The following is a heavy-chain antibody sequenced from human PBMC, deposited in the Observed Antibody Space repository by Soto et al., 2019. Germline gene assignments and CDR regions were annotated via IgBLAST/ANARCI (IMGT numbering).Heavy chain of an antibody. D-gene: IGHD3-3*01. J-gene: IGHJ4*02. V-gene: IGHV4-31*03. Sequence: SETLSLTCTVSGGSISSGGYYWSWIRQHPGKGLEWIGYIYYSGSTYYNPSLKSRVTISVDTSKNQFSLKLSSVTAADTAVYYCARGIDFWSGYPSNYFDYWGQGTLFTVSS. CDR2: IYYSGST. CDR3: ARGIDFWSGYPSNYFDY. CDR1: GGSISSGGYY.